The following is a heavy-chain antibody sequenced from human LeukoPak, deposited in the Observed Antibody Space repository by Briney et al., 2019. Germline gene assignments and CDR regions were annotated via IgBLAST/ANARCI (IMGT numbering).Heavy chain of an antibody. V-gene: IGHV6-1*01. J-gene: IGHJ5*02. D-gene: IGHD2-15*01. CDR1: GDSVSSNSAA. Sequence: SRTLSLACAISGDSVSSNSAAWNWIRQSPSRGLEWLGRTYYRSKWYNDYAVSVKSRITINPDTSKNQFSLQLNSVTPEDTAVYYCAREAPSRGYCSGGSCKANWFDPWGQGTLVTVSS. CDR2: TYYRSKWYN. CDR3: AREAPSRGYCSGGSCKANWFDP.